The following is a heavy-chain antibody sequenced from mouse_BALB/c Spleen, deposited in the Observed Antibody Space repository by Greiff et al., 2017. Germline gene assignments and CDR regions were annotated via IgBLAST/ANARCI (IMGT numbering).Heavy chain of an antibody. J-gene: IGHJ3*01. CDR2: ISYSGST. Sequence: EVPRVESGPGLVKPSQSLSLTCTVSGFSITSDYVWFWIRQFPGNNLVWLDYISYSGSTNYNPPLKSRISITHDTSKNQFFRQLNSVTTEDTATYDGARGGGAATFAYWGQGTLVTVSA. V-gene: IGHV3-2*02. CDR1: GFSITSDYV. D-gene: IGHD1-2*01. CDR3: ARGGGAATFAY.